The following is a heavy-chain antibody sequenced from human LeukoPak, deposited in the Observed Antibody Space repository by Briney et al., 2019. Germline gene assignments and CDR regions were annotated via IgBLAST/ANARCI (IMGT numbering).Heavy chain of an antibody. CDR1: GGAFSSYA. Sequence: SVKVSCKASGGAFSSYAISWVRQAPGQGLEWMGGIIPIFGTANYAQKFQGRVTITTDESTSTAYMELSSLRSEDTAVYYCARDDCSGGSCFGYWGQGTLVTVSS. D-gene: IGHD2-15*01. J-gene: IGHJ4*02. CDR3: ARDDCSGGSCFGY. CDR2: IIPIFGTA. V-gene: IGHV1-69*05.